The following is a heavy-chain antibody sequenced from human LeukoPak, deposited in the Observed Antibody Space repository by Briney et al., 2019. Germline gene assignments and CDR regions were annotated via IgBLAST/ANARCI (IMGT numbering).Heavy chain of an antibody. CDR1: GYTFTGYY. V-gene: IGHV1-2*02. Sequence: ASVKVSCKASGYTFTGYYMHWVRQAPGQGLEWMGWINPNSGGTNYAQKFQGRVTMTRDASISTAYMELSRLRSDDTAVDYCARDPSSTSNWFDPWGQGTLVTVST. J-gene: IGHJ5*02. D-gene: IGHD2-2*01. CDR2: INPNSGGT. CDR3: ARDPSSTSNWFDP.